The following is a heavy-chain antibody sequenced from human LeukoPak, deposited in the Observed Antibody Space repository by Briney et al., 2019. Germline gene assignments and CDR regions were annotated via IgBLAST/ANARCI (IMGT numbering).Heavy chain of an antibody. J-gene: IGHJ4*02. CDR2: ISGSGDNT. D-gene: IGHD4-11*01. CDR3: ARSGGLQKFDY. V-gene: IGHV3-23*01. Sequence: GGSLRLSCIASGFMFCGSAMSWVRQAPGTGLEWVSGISGSGDNTYYADSVKGRFTISRDTSKNTLYLQMNYLRTEDTAVYYCARSGGLQKFDYWGQGTLVTVSS. CDR1: GFMFCGSA.